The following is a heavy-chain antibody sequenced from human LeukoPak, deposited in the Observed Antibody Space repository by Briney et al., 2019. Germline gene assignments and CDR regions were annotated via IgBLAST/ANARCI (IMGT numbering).Heavy chain of an antibody. CDR2: IIPILGIA. J-gene: IGHJ5*02. CDR3: AREYCSSTSCYRDNWFDP. CDR1: GGTFSSYT. V-gene: IGHV1-69*04. D-gene: IGHD2-2*01. Sequence: SVKVSCKASGGTFSSYTISWVRQAPGQGLEWMGRIIPILGIANYAQKFQGRVTITADKSTSTAYMELSSLRSEDTAVYYRAREYCSSTSCYRDNWFDPWGQGTLVTVSS.